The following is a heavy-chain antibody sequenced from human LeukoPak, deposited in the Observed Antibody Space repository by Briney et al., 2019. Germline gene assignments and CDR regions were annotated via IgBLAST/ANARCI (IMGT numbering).Heavy chain of an antibody. CDR2: VFYNGAT. J-gene: IGHJ3*02. CDR3: AGVKKWYELDAFDI. CDR1: GGSISSSIYY. D-gene: IGHD6-19*01. Sequence: SETLSLTCIVSGGSISSSIYYWAWVRQPPGKGLEWIGTVFYNGATQYSPSLRSRVTISIDKSKNQFSLKLSSVTAADTAVYYCAGVKKWYELDAFDIWGQGTMVTVSS. V-gene: IGHV4-39*07.